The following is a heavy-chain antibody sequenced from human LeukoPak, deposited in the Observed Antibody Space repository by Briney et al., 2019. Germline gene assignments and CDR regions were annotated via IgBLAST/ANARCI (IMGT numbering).Heavy chain of an antibody. CDR1: GGSFSGYY. CDR2: ISYSGII. CDR3: ASHNPRIAARPYYYYYMDV. Sequence: SETLSLTCAVYGGSFSGYYWSWIRQPPGQGLEWIGEISYSGIINYNPSLKSRVSISVDTSKNQFSLKLSSVTAADTAVYYCASHNPRIAARPYYYYYMDVWGKGTTVTVSS. J-gene: IGHJ6*03. V-gene: IGHV4-34*01. D-gene: IGHD6-6*01.